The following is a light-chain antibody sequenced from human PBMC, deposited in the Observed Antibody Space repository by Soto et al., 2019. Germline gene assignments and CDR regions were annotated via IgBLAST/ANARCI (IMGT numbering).Light chain of an antibody. CDR2: GAS. CDR3: QQYNNWPPYT. J-gene: IGKJ2*01. CDR1: QSVNSN. V-gene: IGKV3-15*01. Sequence: EIVMTQSPATLSVSPGERATLSCRASQSVNSNLAWYQQKPGQAPRLLIYGASTRVTNIPARFSGSGSGTEFTLTISTLQSEDFAVYYCQQYNNWPPYTFGQGTKLEIK.